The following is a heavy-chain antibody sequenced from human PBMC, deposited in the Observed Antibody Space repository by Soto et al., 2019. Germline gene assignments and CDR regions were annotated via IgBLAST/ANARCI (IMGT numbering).Heavy chain of an antibody. CDR3: ASGSYDCIGYYSLDY. CDR1: GFTFSSYS. CDR2: ISSSSSYI. J-gene: IGHJ4*02. Sequence: GGSLRLSCAASGFTFSSYSMNWVRQAPGKGLEWVSSISSSSSYIYYADSVKGRFTISRDNAKNSLYLQMNSLRAEDTAVYYCASGSYDCIGYYSLDYWGQGTLVTVYS. V-gene: IGHV3-21*01. D-gene: IGHD3-22*01.